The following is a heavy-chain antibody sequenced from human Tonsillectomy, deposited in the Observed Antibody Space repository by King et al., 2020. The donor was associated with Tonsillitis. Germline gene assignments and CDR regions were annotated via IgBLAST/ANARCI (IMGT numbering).Heavy chain of an antibody. Sequence: QLQESGPGLVKPSETLSLTCTVSGGSIRSSSSYWGWIRQPPGKGLEWIVNIYYSGSTYYNPSLKSRVTMSVDASKNHHSLRLSSVTAADTAVYYCARGAWDYDILTGYYNNWGQGTLVTVSS. V-gene: IGHV4-39*02. J-gene: IGHJ4*02. CDR2: IYYSGST. D-gene: IGHD3-9*01. CDR3: ARGAWDYDILTGYYNN. CDR1: GGSIRSSSSY.